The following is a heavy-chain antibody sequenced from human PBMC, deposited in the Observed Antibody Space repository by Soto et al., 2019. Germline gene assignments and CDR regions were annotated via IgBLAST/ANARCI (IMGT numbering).Heavy chain of an antibody. CDR3: VRGRGYDSFDF. Sequence: SETLSLTCSVSGVTMSYGACSWNWIRQSPGKGLEWLGYSCQRERTYYNPCFRSRLSLSIDRTRTQFFLSLSSMPAPGKAVHYCVRGRGYDSFDFWGQGIQVTASS. CDR1: GVTMSYGACS. J-gene: IGHJ4*02. CDR2: SCQRERT. V-gene: IGHV4-30-2*06. D-gene: IGHD5-12*01.